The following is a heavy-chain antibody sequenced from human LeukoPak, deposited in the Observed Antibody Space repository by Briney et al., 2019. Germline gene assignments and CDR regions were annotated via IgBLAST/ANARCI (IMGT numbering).Heavy chain of an antibody. Sequence: GGSLRLSCAASGFTFSSYAMSWVGQAPGKGVEWVSAISGSGGSTYYADSVKGRFAISRDNSKNSLYLQMNSLRAEDTALYYCAKDTENFGAAAGYFDYWGQGTLVTVSS. CDR2: ISGSGGST. CDR1: GFTFSSYA. CDR3: AKDTENFGAAAGYFDY. J-gene: IGHJ4*02. D-gene: IGHD6-13*01. V-gene: IGHV3-23*01.